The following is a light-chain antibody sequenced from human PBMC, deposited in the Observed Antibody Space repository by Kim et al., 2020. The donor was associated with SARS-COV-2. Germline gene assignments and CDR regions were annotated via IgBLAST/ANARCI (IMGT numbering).Light chain of an antibody. CDR3: QAWDSSTWV. V-gene: IGLV3-1*01. CDR1: KLGDKY. Sequence: SYELTQPPSVSVSPGQTASITCSGDKLGDKYACWYQQKPGQSPVLVIYQDSKRPSGIPERFSGSNSGNTATLIISGTQAMDEADYYCQAWDSSTWVFGGG. J-gene: IGLJ3*02. CDR2: QDS.